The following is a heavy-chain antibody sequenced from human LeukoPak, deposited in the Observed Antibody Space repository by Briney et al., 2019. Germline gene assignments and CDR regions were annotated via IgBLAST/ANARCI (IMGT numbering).Heavy chain of an antibody. D-gene: IGHD2-15*01. V-gene: IGHV3-66*01. CDR2: IYSGGST. CDR1: GFTLSNKY. CDR3: AREMYCSGGSCYGDAFDI. J-gene: IGHJ3*02. Sequence: GGSLRLSCAASGFTLSNKYMSWVRQAPGRGLEWVSVIYSGGSTYYADSVKGRFSISRDKSKNTLYLQMNSLRAEDTALYYCAREMYCSGGSCYGDAFDIWGQGTMVTVSS.